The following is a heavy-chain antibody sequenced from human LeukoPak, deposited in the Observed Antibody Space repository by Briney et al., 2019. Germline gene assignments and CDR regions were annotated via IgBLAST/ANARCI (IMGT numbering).Heavy chain of an antibody. Sequence: GRSLRLSCAASGFTFSSYGMHWVHQAPGKGLEWVAVIWYDGSNKYYADSVKGRFTISRDNSKNTLYLQMNSLRAEDTAVYYCARDLWLYGSGSYYPLDYWGQGTLVTVSS. J-gene: IGHJ4*02. CDR3: ARDLWLYGSGSYYPLDY. D-gene: IGHD3-10*01. CDR2: IWYDGSNK. CDR1: GFTFSSYG. V-gene: IGHV3-33*01.